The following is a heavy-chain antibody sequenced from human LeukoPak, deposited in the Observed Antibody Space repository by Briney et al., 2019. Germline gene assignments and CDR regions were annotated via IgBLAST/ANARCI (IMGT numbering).Heavy chain of an antibody. CDR1: GFTFSKYL. D-gene: IGHD3-16*01. Sequence: GGSLRLSCAASGFTFSKYLMSWVRQAPGKGLEWVANIKQDGSEKYYVDSVKGRFTISRDNAKNSLYLQMNSLRGEDTAVYYCAREDYGPDYWGQGTLVTVSS. J-gene: IGHJ4*02. CDR3: AREDYGPDY. V-gene: IGHV3-7*01. CDR2: IKQDGSEK.